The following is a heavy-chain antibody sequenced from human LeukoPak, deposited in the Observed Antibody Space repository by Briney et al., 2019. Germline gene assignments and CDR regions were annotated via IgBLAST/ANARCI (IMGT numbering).Heavy chain of an antibody. D-gene: IGHD3-10*01. CDR3: ARGSGELSYYYYMDV. V-gene: IGHV3-11*04. J-gene: IGHJ6*03. CDR2: ISSSGRTI. Sequence: GGSLRLSCAASGFTFSDYYMSWIRQAPGKGLEWVSYISSSGRTIYYADSVKGRFTISRDNAKNSLYLQMNSLRAEDTAVYYCARGSGELSYYYYMDVWGKGTTVTVSS. CDR1: GFTFSDYY.